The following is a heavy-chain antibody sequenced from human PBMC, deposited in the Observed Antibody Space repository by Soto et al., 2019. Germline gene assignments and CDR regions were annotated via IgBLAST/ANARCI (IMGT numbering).Heavy chain of an antibody. V-gene: IGHV5-10-1*01. CDR3: ASSPRGYCSSTSCRELGNYYGMDV. J-gene: IGHJ6*02. Sequence: PGESLKISCKGSGYSFTRSWIAWVLQMPGKGLEWMGRIDPSDSYTNYSPSFQGHVTISADKSISTAYLQWSSLKASDTAMYYCASSPRGYCSSTSCRELGNYYGMDVWGQGTTVPVSS. CDR2: IDPSDSYT. D-gene: IGHD2-2*01. CDR1: GYSFTRSW.